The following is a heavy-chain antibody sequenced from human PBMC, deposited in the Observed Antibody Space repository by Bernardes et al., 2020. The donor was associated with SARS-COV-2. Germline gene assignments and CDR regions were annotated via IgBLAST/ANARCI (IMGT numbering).Heavy chain of an antibody. CDR1: GFTFGSLS. D-gene: IGHD2-15*01. V-gene: IGHV3-7*04. CDR3: ARVGGSPDF. J-gene: IGHJ4*02. CDR2: INRDGSEK. Sequence: WGSLRLSCAASGFTFGSLSMSWVRQAPGKGLESVANINRDGSEKNYVDSVKGRFTISRDNAKTSLSLQMNSLMAEDTAVYYCARVGGSPDFWGQGTLVTVSS.